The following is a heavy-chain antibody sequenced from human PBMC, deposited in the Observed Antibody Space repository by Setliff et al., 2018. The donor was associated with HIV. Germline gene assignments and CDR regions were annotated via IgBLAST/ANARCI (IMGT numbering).Heavy chain of an antibody. J-gene: IGHJ4*02. CDR2: ISNDGGRE. CDR3: ARGGYPRL. Sequence: GGSLRLSCAASGFNFRSYGMTWVRQAPGRGLEWAAIISNDGGREYYVDSVKGRFTISRDNAKNLLYLQMNSLRAEDTAVYYCARGGYPRLWGQGTLVTVSS. V-gene: IGHV3-7*01. D-gene: IGHD5-18*01. CDR1: GFNFRSYG.